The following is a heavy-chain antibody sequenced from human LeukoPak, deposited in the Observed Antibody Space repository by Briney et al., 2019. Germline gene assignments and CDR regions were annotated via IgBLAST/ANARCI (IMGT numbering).Heavy chain of an antibody. V-gene: IGHV1-69*04. CDR1: GGTFSSYA. CDR2: IIPILGIA. CDR3: ARDVIAAAANYYYYGMDV. D-gene: IGHD6-13*01. Sequence: ASVKVSRKASGGTFSSYAISWVRQAPGQGLEWMGRIIPILGIANYAQKFQGRVTITADKSTSTAYMELSSLRSEDTAVYYCARDVIAAAANYYYYGMDVWGQGTTVTVSS. J-gene: IGHJ6*02.